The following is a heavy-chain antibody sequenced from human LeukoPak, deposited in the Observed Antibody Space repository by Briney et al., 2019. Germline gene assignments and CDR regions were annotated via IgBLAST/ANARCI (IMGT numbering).Heavy chain of an antibody. CDR3: ATVSEY. CDR2: ISNDGTAT. V-gene: IGHV3-74*01. J-gene: IGHJ4*02. Sequence: GGSLRLSCAASGFTFNYFWMRWVRQVPGKGLVWVSGISNDGTATYYADSVKGRFTISRDNAKNTVYLQMNGLRAEDTTVYYCATVSEYWGQGTLVAVSS. CDR1: GFTFNYFW.